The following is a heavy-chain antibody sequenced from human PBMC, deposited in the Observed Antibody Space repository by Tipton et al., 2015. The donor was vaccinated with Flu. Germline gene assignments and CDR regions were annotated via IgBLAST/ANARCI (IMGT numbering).Heavy chain of an antibody. CDR1: GSSFSSYW. Sequence: VQLVQSGAEVKKPGESLKISCKGSGSSFSSYWIAWVRQRPGKGLEWMGISYPDDSDTKYSPSFQGQVTFSADKSVNTAYLQWTSLKASDTATYFCVRQNCGGDCYPDYWGQGTLVTVSS. CDR2: SYPDDSDT. D-gene: IGHD2-21*02. CDR3: VRQNCGGDCYPDY. J-gene: IGHJ4*02. V-gene: IGHV5-51*01.